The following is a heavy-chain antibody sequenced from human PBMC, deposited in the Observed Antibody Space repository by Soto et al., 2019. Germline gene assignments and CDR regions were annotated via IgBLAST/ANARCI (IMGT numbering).Heavy chain of an antibody. D-gene: IGHD3-10*01. CDR2: ISGSGGST. CDR3: AKIGALYYYGSGSS. V-gene: IGHV3-23*01. Sequence: LRLSCAACGFTFSSYAMSWVRQAPGKGLEWVSAISGSGGSTYYADSVKGRFTISRDNSKNTLYLQMNSLRAEDTAVYYCAKIGALYYYGSGSSWGQGTLVTVSS. CDR1: GFTFSSYA. J-gene: IGHJ5*02.